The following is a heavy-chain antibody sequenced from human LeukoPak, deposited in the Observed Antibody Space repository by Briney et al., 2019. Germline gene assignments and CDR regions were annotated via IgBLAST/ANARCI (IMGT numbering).Heavy chain of an antibody. CDR1: GFTFSSYA. Sequence: AGGSLRLSCAASGFTFSSYAMSWVRQAPGKGLEWVSAISGSGGSTYYADSVKGRFTISRDNSKNTLYLQMNSLRAEDTAVYYCAGSYYDFWSGYFSDYYYYYMDVWGKGTTVTVSS. J-gene: IGHJ6*03. D-gene: IGHD3-3*01. CDR3: AGSYYDFWSGYFSDYYYYYMDV. V-gene: IGHV3-23*01. CDR2: ISGSGGST.